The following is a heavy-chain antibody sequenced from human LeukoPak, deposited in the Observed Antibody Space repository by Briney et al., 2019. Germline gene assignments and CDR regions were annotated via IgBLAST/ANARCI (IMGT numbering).Heavy chain of an antibody. V-gene: IGHV3-7*01. CDR2: IKQDGSEK. CDR3: ARPLMYHYGSATYFWFDP. J-gene: IGHJ5*02. Sequence: PGGSLRLSCAASGFTFTTYWMGWVRQAPGKGLEWVANIKQDGSEKYYVDSVKGRFTISRDNAKNSLYLQMNSLRAEDTAVYYCARPLMYHYGSATYFWFDPWGQGTLVTVSS. CDR1: GFTFTTYW. D-gene: IGHD3-10*01.